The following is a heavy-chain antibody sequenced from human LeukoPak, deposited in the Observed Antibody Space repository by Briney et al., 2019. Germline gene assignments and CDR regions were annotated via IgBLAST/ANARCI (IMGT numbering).Heavy chain of an antibody. CDR1: GFTVSSNY. D-gene: IGHD3-16*01. Sequence: GGSLRLSCAASGFTVSSNYMSWVRHAPGKGLEWVSVIYSGGKSYYADSVKGRFTIARDNSKNTLYLQMNSLRVEDTAVYYCARDKFDYIWGSHDYWGQGTLVTVSS. CDR3: ARDKFDYIWGSHDY. V-gene: IGHV3-66*01. CDR2: IYSGGKS. J-gene: IGHJ4*02.